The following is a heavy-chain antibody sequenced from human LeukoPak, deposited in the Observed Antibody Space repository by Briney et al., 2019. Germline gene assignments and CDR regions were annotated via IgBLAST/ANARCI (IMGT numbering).Heavy chain of an antibody. D-gene: IGHD3-10*01. CDR1: GGSISSSSYY. CDR3: ASSSHYMVRGVYDY. CDR2: IYYSGST. V-gene: IGHV4-39*07. Sequence: SETLSLTCTVSGGSISSSSYYWGWIRQPPGKGLEWIGSIYYSGSTYYNPSLKSRVTISIDTSKNQFSLKLSSVTAADTAVYYCASSSHYMVRGVYDYWGQGTLVTVSS. J-gene: IGHJ4*02.